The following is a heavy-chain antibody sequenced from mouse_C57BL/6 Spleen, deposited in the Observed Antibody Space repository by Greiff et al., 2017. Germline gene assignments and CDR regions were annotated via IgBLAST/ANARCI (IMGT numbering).Heavy chain of an antibody. CDR1: GYAFSSYW. Sequence: QVQLQQSGAELVKPGASVKISCKASGYAFSSYWMNWVKQRPGKGLEWIGQIYPGDGDTNYNGKFKGKATLTAGKSSSTAAMQLSSLTSEDSAVYVGARRGYSNYGRGAMDYWGQGTSVTVSS. CDR3: ARRGYSNYGRGAMDY. D-gene: IGHD2-5*01. CDR2: IYPGDGDT. J-gene: IGHJ4*01. V-gene: IGHV1-80*01.